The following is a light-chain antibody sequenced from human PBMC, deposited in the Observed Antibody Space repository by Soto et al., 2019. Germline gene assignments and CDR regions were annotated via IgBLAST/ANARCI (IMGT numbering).Light chain of an antibody. CDR1: QSVSSSY. J-gene: IGKJ4*01. V-gene: IGKV3-20*01. CDR3: QQYVYSPA. Sequence: EIVLTQSPGTLSLSPGERATLSCMASQSVSSSYLAWDQQKHGEAPSLLIYDASSRATGIPDRFSGSGSGTAVTLTISRLEHEDFAVYYCQQYVYSPAVGGGTKVHIK. CDR2: DAS.